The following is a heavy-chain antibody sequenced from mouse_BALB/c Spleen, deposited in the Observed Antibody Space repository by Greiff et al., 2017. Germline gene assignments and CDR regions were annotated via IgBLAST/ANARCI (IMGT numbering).Heavy chain of an antibody. CDR1: GYTFTSYT. J-gene: IGHJ2*01. CDR2: INPSSGYT. CDR3: ARSGGWFPYFDY. V-gene: IGHV1-4*01. D-gene: IGHD2-3*01. Sequence: QVQLKESGAELARPGASVKMSCKASGYTFTSYTMHWVKQRPGQGLEWIGYINPSSGYTNYNQKFKDKATLTADKSSSTAYMQLSSLTSEDSAVYYCARSGGWFPYFDYWGQGTTLTVSS.